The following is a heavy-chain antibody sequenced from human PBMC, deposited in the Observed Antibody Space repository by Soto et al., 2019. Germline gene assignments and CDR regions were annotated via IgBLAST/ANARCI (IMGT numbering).Heavy chain of an antibody. CDR2: IWYDGSNK. J-gene: IGHJ4*02. CDR3: AREANLGYFDY. CDR1: GFTFSSYG. Sequence: QVQLLESGGGVVQPGRSLRLSCAASGFTFSSYGMHWVRQAPGKGLEWVAVIWYDGSNKYYADSVKGRFTISRDNSKNTLYLQMNSLRAEDTAVYYCAREANLGYFDYWGQGTLVTVSS. V-gene: IGHV3-33*01.